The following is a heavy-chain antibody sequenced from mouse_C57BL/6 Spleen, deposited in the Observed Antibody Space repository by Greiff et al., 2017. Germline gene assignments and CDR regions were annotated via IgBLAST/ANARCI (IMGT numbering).Heavy chain of an antibody. CDR1: GYSITSGYY. CDR3: ARPYDYDRDWYFDV. V-gene: IGHV3-6*01. J-gene: IGHJ1*03. Sequence: VQLKESGPGLVKPSQSLSLTCSVTGYSITSGYYWNWIRQFPGNKLEWMGYISYDGSNNYNPSLKNRISITRDTSKNQFFLKLNSVTTEDTATYYCARPYDYDRDWYFDVWGTGTTVTVSS. D-gene: IGHD2-4*01. CDR2: ISYDGSN.